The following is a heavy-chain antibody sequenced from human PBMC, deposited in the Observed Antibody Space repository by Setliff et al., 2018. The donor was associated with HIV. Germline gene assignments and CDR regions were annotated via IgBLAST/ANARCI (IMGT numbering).Heavy chain of an antibody. CDR2: IYWDDDK. Sequence: SGPTLVNPTQTLTLTCTFSAFSLTSTRVAVGWIRQPPGKALEWLALIYWDDDKHYTPSLKSRLAITKDTSKNQVVLTMTNMDPVDTAMYYCARRTSPGTSDASDIWGQGTMVTVSS. V-gene: IGHV2-5*02. CDR3: ARRTSPGTSDASDI. CDR1: AFSLTSTRVA. J-gene: IGHJ3*02.